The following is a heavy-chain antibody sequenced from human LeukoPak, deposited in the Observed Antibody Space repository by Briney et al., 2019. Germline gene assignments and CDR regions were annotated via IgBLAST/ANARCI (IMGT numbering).Heavy chain of an antibody. CDR3: AKSNEIAAAGPSDY. Sequence: GRSLRLSCAASGFTFDDYAMHWVRQAPGKGLEWVSGISWNSGSIGYADSVKGRFTISRDNAKNSLYLQMNSLRAEDTALYYCAKSNEIAAAGPSDYWGQGTLVTVSS. V-gene: IGHV3-9*01. CDR2: ISWNSGSI. J-gene: IGHJ4*02. CDR1: GFTFDDYA. D-gene: IGHD6-13*01.